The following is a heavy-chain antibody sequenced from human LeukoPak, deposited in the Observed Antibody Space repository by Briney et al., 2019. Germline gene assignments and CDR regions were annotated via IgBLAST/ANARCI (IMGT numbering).Heavy chain of an antibody. CDR3: ARGPSGGGDFNWFDP. CDR1: GGTFSSYA. Sequence: VASVKVSCTASGGTFSSYAISWVRQAPGQGLEWMGGIIPIFGTANYAQKFQGRVTITADESTSTAYMELSSLRSEDTAVYYCARGPSGGGDFNWFDPWGQGTLVTVSS. J-gene: IGHJ5*02. CDR2: IIPIFGTA. V-gene: IGHV1-69*13. D-gene: IGHD2-21*02.